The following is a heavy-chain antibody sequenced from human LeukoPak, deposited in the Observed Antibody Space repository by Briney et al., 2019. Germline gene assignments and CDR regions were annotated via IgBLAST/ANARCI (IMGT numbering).Heavy chain of an antibody. CDR1: GYTFTSYG. Sequence: GASVEVSCKASGYTFTSYGISWVRQAPGQGLEWMGWISAYNGNTNYAQKFQGRVTMTRDTSISTAYMELSRLRSDDTAVYYCARWCLQYASLWFGELCAFDIWGQGTMVTVSS. CDR2: ISAYNGNT. J-gene: IGHJ3*02. D-gene: IGHD3-10*01. V-gene: IGHV1-18*01. CDR3: ARWCLQYASLWFGELCAFDI.